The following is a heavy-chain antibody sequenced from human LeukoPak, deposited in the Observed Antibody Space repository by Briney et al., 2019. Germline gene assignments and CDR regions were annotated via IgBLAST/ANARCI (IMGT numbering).Heavy chain of an antibody. CDR3: AKDILLVEFGEPGAFDI. CDR1: GFTFDDYA. CDR2: ISGDGVST. D-gene: IGHD3-10*01. V-gene: IGHV3-43*02. J-gene: IGHJ3*02. Sequence: GGSLRLSCAASGFTFDDYAMHWVRQAPEKGLERVSLISGDGVSTDYAYSVKGRFTISRDNSTNYLYLKLNSLRTEDTALYYCAKDILLVEFGEPGAFDIWGQGTLVTVSS.